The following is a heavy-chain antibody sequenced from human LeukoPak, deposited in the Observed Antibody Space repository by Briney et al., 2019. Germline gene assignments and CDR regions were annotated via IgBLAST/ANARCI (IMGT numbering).Heavy chain of an antibody. D-gene: IGHD3-16*01. CDR3: ARGEGRRVLDY. CDR1: GSRFTTYW. CDR2: IYPGDSDT. V-gene: IGHV5-51*01. J-gene: IGHJ4*02. Sequence: GESLKISCKASGSRFTTYWIGWMRQMPGKGLEWMGIIYPGDSDTRYSPSFQGQVTISVFKSISTAYLQWSSLKASDTAMYYCARGEGRRVLDYWGQGTLVTVSS.